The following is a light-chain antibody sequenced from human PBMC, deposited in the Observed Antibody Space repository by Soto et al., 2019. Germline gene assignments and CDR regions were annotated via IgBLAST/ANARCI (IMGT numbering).Light chain of an antibody. Sequence: QPVLTQSPSASASLGASVKLTCTLSSGHSNYAIAWHQQQSEKGPRYLMKLNSDGRHSKGDGIPDRFSGSSSGAERYLAISSLQSEYEADYSFQTWGSGIVVFGGGTKLTVL. CDR3: QTWGSGIVV. CDR2: LNSDGRH. V-gene: IGLV4-69*01. CDR1: SGHSNYA. J-gene: IGLJ2*01.